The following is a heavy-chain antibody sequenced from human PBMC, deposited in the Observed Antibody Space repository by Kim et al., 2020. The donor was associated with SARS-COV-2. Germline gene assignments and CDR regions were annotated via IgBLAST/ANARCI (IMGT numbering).Heavy chain of an antibody. CDR3: AKGSYYGSWNRDY. D-gene: IGHD3-10*01. V-gene: IGHV3-23*01. J-gene: IGHJ4*02. Sequence: YADSVRGRWPVTRDNSKNTLYLEMDSLRAEDTAVYCCAKGSYYGSWNRDYWGQGTLVSVSS.